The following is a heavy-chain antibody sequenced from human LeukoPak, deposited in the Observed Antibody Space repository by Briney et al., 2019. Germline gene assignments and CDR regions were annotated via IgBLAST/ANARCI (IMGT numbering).Heavy chain of an antibody. D-gene: IGHD3-22*01. CDR1: GFTVSSNY. V-gene: IGHV3-53*01. J-gene: IGHJ4*02. CDR3: ASLTMTYFDY. CDR2: IYSGGST. Sequence: PGGSLTLSCAASGFTVSSNYMSWVRQAPAKGLEWVSVIYSGGSTYYADSVKGRFTISRDNSKNTLYLQMNSLRAEDTAVYYCASLTMTYFDYWGQGTLVTVSS.